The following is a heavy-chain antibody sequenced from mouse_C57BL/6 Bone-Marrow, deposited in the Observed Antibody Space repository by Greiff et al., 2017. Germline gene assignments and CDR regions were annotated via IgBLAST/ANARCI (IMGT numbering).Heavy chain of an antibody. CDR3: ARGRGALTVVATYYFDY. D-gene: IGHD1-1*01. Sequence: EVHLVESGGGLVKPGGSLQLSCAASGFTFSSYAMSWVRQTPEKRLEWVATISDGGSYTYYPDHVKGRFTISRDNAKNNLYLQMSHLKSEDTAMYYCARGRGALTVVATYYFDYWGQGTTLTGSS. J-gene: IGHJ2*01. CDR2: ISDGGSYT. CDR1: GFTFSSYA. V-gene: IGHV5-4*01.